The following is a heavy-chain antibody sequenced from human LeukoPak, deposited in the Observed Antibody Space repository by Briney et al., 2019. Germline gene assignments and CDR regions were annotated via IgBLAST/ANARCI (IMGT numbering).Heavy chain of an antibody. J-gene: IGHJ4*02. CDR2: IIPIFGTA. CDR3: AKDPEF. CDR1: GGTFSSYA. V-gene: IGHV1-69*05. D-gene: IGHD3-10*01. Sequence: GSSVKVSCNASGGTFSSYAISWVRQAPGQGLEWMGGIIPIFGTANYAQKFQGGVTITTDESTSTAYMELRSLRSDDTAVYYCAKDPEFWGQGILVTVSS.